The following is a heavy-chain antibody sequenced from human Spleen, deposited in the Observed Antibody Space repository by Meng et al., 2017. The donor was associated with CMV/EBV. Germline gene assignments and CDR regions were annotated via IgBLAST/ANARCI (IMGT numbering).Heavy chain of an antibody. J-gene: IGHJ4*02. V-gene: IGHV1-2*02. CDR1: GYTFNAFY. D-gene: IGHD5-12*01. CDR3: ARGKRGGGYESLDY. CDR2: INPNTDAT. Sequence: ASVKVSCKASGYTFNAFYMHWVRQAPGQGLEWMGWINPNTDATDYAQKFQDRVTVTRDTSMSTVYMELRGLRSDDRAVYYCARGKRGGGYESLDYWGQGTPVTVSS.